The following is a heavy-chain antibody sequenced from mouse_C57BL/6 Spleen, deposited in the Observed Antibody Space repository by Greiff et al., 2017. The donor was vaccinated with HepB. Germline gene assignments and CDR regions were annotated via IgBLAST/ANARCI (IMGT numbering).Heavy chain of an antibody. V-gene: IGHV1-82*01. CDR3: ARYYYGSSYAMDD. CDR1: GYAFSSSW. J-gene: IGHJ4*01. D-gene: IGHD1-1*01. CDR2: IYPGDGDT. Sequence: VQLQESGPELVKPGASVKISCTASGYAFSSSWMNWVKQRPGKGLEWIGRIYPGDGDTNYNGKFKGKATLTADKSSSTAYMQLISLTSEDSSVYFCARYYYGSSYAMDDWGQGASVTVSS.